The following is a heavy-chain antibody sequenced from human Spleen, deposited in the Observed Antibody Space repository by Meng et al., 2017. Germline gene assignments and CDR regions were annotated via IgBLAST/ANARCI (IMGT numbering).Heavy chain of an antibody. J-gene: IGHJ4*02. Sequence: QVQLVQSGAGVKKPGASVKVSCKTSGYTFTGYYIHWVRQAPGQGLEWMGWINPSSGGSVYAQQFQGWITMTSDTSLRTAYMELNRLTSDDTAVYYCARDPGDGGHFDYWGQGALVTVSS. V-gene: IGHV1-2*04. CDR1: GYTFTGYY. CDR3: ARDPGDGGHFDY. D-gene: IGHD7-27*01. CDR2: INPSSGGS.